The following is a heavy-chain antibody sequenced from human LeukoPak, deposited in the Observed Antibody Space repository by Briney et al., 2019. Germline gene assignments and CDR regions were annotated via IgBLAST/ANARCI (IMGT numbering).Heavy chain of an antibody. V-gene: IGHV3-33*01. CDR2: IWYDGSNK. CDR1: GFTFSSYG. J-gene: IGHJ6*02. CDR3: ARDDFSREWLFNYYYYGMDV. Sequence: PGRSLRLSCAASGFTFSSYGMHWVRQAPGKGLEWVAVIWYDGSNKYYADSVKGRFTISRDNSKNTLYLQMNSLRAEDTAVYYCARDDFSREWLFNYYYYGMDVWGQGTTVTVS. D-gene: IGHD3-3*01.